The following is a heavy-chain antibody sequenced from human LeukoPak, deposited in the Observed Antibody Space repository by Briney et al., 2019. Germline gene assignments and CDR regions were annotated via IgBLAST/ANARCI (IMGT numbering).Heavy chain of an antibody. D-gene: IGHD3-22*01. CDR2: IYSGGST. CDR1: GFTFSSYS. CDR3: ARADYYDSSGYYPVSARYYFDY. J-gene: IGHJ4*02. V-gene: IGHV3-66*01. Sequence: GGSLRLSCAASGFTFSSYSMSWVRQAPGKGLEWVSVIYSGGSTYYADSVKGRFTISRDNSKNTLYLQMNSLRAEDTAVYYCARADYYDSSGYYPVSARYYFDYWGQGTLVIVSS.